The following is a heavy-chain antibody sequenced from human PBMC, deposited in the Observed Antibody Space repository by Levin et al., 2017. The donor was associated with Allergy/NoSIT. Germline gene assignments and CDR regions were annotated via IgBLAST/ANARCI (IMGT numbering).Heavy chain of an antibody. Sequence: GESLKISCAASGITLSSYSMNWVRQAPGKGLEWVSYISSTSSTIYYADSVKGRFTISRDNAKNSLYLQMNRLRAEDTAGYFCARDLFRMDVWGQGTTVTVSS. CDR3: ARDLFRMDV. J-gene: IGHJ6*02. V-gene: IGHV3-48*01. D-gene: IGHD3-3*01. CDR2: ISSTSSTI. CDR1: GITLSSYS.